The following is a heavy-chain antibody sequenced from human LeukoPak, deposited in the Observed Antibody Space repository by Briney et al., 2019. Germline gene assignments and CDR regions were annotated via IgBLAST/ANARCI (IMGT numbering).Heavy chain of an antibody. CDR1: GGTFSSYA. J-gene: IGHJ4*02. Sequence: SVKVSCKASGGTFSSYAISWVRQAPGQGLEWMGGIIPIFGTANYAQKFQGRVTVTADESTSTAYMELSSLRSEDTAVYYCARAESPSTYCSSTSCYYFDYWGQGTLVTVSS. CDR2: IIPIFGTA. V-gene: IGHV1-69*13. D-gene: IGHD2-2*01. CDR3: ARAESPSTYCSSTSCYYFDY.